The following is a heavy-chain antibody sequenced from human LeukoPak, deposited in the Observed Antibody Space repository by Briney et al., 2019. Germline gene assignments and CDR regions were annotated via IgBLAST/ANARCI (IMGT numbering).Heavy chain of an antibody. CDR3: GVHWGSGYYFDL. CDR1: GYTFTDHY. V-gene: IGHV1-2*02. D-gene: IGHD7-27*01. J-gene: IGHJ2*01. Sequence: GASVKVSCKASGYTFTDHYVHWVQQTPGQGLEWMGWINPKSGDTNYAQKFQGRVTMTRDTSIVTAYMELSSLTSDDTGVYYCGVHWGSGYYFDLWGRGILVTVSS. CDR2: INPKSGDT.